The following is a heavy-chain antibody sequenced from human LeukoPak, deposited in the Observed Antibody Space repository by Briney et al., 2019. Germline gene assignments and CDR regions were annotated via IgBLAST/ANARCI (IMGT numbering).Heavy chain of an antibody. V-gene: IGHV3-23*01. D-gene: IGHD6-13*01. J-gene: IGHJ4*02. CDR2: ISAGGSSI. Sequence: GQSLTLTCATSGFSFSYAMSRVRRARGNPSKCVSIISAGGSSIDYTNSVKCRFTISRDNFKNTLYLQMNSLRAEDSAVYYCAKQSEAAAFLDYWGQGTLVTVSS. CDR3: AKQSEAAAFLDY. CDR1: GFSFSYA.